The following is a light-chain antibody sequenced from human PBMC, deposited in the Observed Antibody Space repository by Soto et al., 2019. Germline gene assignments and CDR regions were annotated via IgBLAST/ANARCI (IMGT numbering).Light chain of an antibody. J-gene: IGKJ5*01. CDR1: QSFRGL. V-gene: IGKV3-11*01. CDR3: QKRHMCPIT. CDR2: DAY. Sequence: EVVLTQSPVNLYLYPGEIATLSCRASQSFRGLLAWYQQKPGQAPRLLIYDAYKRATGIPLMFSGSGSGTDFTLSIIILCPEDCAVYYLQKRHMCPITFGQGTRLESK.